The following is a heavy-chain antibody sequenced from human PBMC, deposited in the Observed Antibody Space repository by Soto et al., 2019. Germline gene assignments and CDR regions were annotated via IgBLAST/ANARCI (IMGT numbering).Heavy chain of an antibody. CDR3: TRGGTSATYWGLFDY. V-gene: IGHV3-74*01. CDR1: GFTFSNYW. J-gene: IGHJ4*02. CDR2: INGDGSTT. D-gene: IGHD7-27*01. Sequence: EVQLVESGGGLVQPGGSLRLSCAASGFTFSNYWTHWVRQAPGKGLVWVSRINGDGSTTTYADFVKGRFTISRDNAKNTLYLQMDSLGADDTAVYYCTRGGTSATYWGLFDYWGQGVLVTVSS.